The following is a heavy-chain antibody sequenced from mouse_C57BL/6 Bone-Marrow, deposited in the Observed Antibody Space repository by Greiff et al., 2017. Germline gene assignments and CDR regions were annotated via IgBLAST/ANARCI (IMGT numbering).Heavy chain of an antibody. D-gene: IGHD1-1*01. CDR3: ARAGSSYGFAY. CDR1: GYSITSGYY. V-gene: IGHV3-6*01. J-gene: IGHJ3*01. CDR2: ISYDGSN. Sequence: EVQLQQSGPGLVKPSQSLSLTCSVTGYSITSGYYWNWIRQFPGNKLEWMGYISYDGSNNYNPSLKNRISITRDTSKNQFFLKLNSVTTEDTATYYCARAGSSYGFAYWGQGTLVTVSA.